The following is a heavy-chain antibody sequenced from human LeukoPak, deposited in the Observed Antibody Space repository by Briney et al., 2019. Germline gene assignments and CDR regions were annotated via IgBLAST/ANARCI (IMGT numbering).Heavy chain of an antibody. CDR3: VRDKGGRSGAIYYDAFDV. CDR1: GFTFNTYW. D-gene: IGHD1-26*01. V-gene: IGHV3-7*01. Sequence: PGGSLRLSCAASGFTFNTYWMIWVRQAPGKGLEWVANIDQSGSTKYYVDSLKGRFTISRDNAKNSLYLQMNSLRAEDTAVYYCVRDKGGRSGAIYYDAFDVWGQGTMVPVSS. J-gene: IGHJ3*01. CDR2: IDQSGSTK.